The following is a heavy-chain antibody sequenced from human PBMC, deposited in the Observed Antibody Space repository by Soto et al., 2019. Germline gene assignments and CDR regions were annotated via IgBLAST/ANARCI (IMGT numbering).Heavy chain of an antibody. CDR3: ASRDTRTRADY. CDR2: IYRTGST. V-gene: IGHV4-4*02. CDR1: VVSFTSNNW. Sequence: SETLSLTCAVSVVSFTSNNWWTWVRQPPGQGLEWIGEIYRTGSTNYNPSLKSRVTISLDKSENQFSLKVASLTAADTAVYYCASRDTRTRADYWGQGTLVTVSS. D-gene: IGHD1-7*01. J-gene: IGHJ4*02.